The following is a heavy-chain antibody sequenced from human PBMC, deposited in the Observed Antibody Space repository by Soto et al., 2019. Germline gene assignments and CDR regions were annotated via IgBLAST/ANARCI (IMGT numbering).Heavy chain of an antibody. Sequence: EVQLVESGGGLVQPGGSLRLSCAASGFTFSSFSMNWVRQAPGKGLEWVSYISSSSSTIYYADSVKGRFTISRDNAKNSLYLQMNSLRAEDTAVYYCARTDCSSTSCYRIWGQGTMVTVSS. CDR2: ISSSSSTI. J-gene: IGHJ3*02. V-gene: IGHV3-48*01. CDR3: ARTDCSSTSCYRI. D-gene: IGHD2-2*01. CDR1: GFTFSSFS.